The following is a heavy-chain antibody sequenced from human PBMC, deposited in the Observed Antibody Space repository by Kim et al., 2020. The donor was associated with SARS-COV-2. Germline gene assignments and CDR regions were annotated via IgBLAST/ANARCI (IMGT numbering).Heavy chain of an antibody. V-gene: IGHV1-8*01. Sequence: GYAQKCQGRVTMTRNTSISTAYMELSSLRSEDTAVYYCARGRTAAAGIGYWGQGTLVTVSS. D-gene: IGHD6-13*01. CDR3: ARGRTAAAGIGY. J-gene: IGHJ4*02.